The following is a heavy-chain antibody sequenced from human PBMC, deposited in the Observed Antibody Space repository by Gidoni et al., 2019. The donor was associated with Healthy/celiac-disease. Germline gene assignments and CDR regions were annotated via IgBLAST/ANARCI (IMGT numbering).Heavy chain of an antibody. CDR1: GFTFSSYW. Sequence: EVQLVESGGGLVQPGGSLRLSCAASGFTFSSYWMHWVRQAPGKGLVWVSRINSDGSSTSYADSVKGRFTISRDNAKNTLYLQMNSLRAEDTAVYYCARGAWYYYDSSGSGLLDYWGQGTLVTVSS. CDR2: INSDGSST. D-gene: IGHD3-22*01. CDR3: ARGAWYYYDSSGSGLLDY. V-gene: IGHV3-74*01. J-gene: IGHJ4*02.